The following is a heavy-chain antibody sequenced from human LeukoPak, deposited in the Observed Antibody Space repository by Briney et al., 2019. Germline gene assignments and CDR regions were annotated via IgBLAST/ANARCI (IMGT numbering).Heavy chain of an antibody. CDR1: GCSVSSNSYY. V-gene: IGHV4-39*02. D-gene: IGHD3-22*01. CDR3: ARNYYDGSGYFF. J-gene: IGHJ4*02. CDR2: MYYSGST. Sequence: SETLSLTCTVSGCSVSSNSYYWVWIRQPPGKGMEWIGSMYYSGSTHYNPSLKSRVTISVDASKNHLSLKVSSVTGADTAVYYCARNYYDGSGYFFWGQGTLVTVSS.